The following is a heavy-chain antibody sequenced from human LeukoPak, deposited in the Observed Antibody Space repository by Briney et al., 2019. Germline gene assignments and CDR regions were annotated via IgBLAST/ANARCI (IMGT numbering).Heavy chain of an antibody. D-gene: IGHD3-9*01. CDR3: ARAENYDILTGSDYYYYGMDV. V-gene: IGHV1-69*01. CDR2: IIPIFGTA. Sequence: SVTVSFKASGGTFSSYAISWVRQAPGQGLEWMGGIIPIFGTANYAQKFQGRVTITADESTSTAYMELSSLRSEDTAVYYCARAENYDILTGSDYYYYGMDVWGKGTTVTVSS. J-gene: IGHJ6*04. CDR1: GGTFSSYA.